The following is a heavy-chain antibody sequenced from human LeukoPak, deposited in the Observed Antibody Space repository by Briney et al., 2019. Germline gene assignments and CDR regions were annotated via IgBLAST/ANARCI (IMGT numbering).Heavy chain of an antibody. CDR2: IYQSGTT. CDR3: ARVRAGTIWRYTYYFDY. Sequence: TSETLSLTCAVSGGSISSNKWWSWVRQPPGKGLEWIGEIYQSGTTNYNPSLKSRVTISVDKSKNQFSLKLSSVTAADTAVYYCARVRAGTIWRYTYYFDYWGQGTLVTVSS. CDR1: GGSISSNKW. V-gene: IGHV4-4*02. J-gene: IGHJ4*02. D-gene: IGHD1-14*01.